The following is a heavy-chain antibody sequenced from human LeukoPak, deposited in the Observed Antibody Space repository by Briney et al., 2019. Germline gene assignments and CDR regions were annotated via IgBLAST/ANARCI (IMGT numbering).Heavy chain of an antibody. V-gene: IGHV4-38-2*02. D-gene: IGHD4-17*01. CDR2: IYHSGTT. CDR1: DYSISSGYY. CDR3: ARALTVTTGVVEY. J-gene: IGHJ4*02. Sequence: SETLSLTCTVSDYSISSGYYWGWIRQPPGKGLEWIGNIYHSGTTYYNPSLKSRVTISVDTSKNQFSLKLNSVTAADTAVYFCARALTVTTGVVEYWGQGTLVTVSS.